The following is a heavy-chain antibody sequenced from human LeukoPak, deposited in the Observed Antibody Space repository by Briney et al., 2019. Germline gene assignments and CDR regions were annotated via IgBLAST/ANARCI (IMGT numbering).Heavy chain of an antibody. CDR3: VRQNYYDSSGYYYEGFDY. J-gene: IGHJ4*02. CDR2: IYYSGST. Sequence: SETLSLTCTVSGGSIRNYYWTWIRQPPGKGLEWIGYIYYSGSTNYNPSLKSRLTISVDASKNQISLQLSSVTAADTAVYYCVRQNYYDSSGYYYEGFDYWGQGTLVTVSS. D-gene: IGHD3-22*01. CDR1: GGSIRNYY. V-gene: IGHV4-59*01.